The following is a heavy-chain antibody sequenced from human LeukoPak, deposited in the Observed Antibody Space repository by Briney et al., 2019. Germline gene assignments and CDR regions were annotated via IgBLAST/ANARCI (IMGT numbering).Heavy chain of an antibody. CDR2: IYYSGST. J-gene: IGHJ5*02. CDR3: VRHGGLVFVVQAFDP. D-gene: IGHD2-15*01. Sequence: SETLSLTCTVSGDSINSSNYCWAWIRQPPGTGLEWIGSIYYSGSTYYNPSLKSRLTISIDASRNQFSLKLTSVTAADTAVYFCVRHGGLVFVVQAFDPWSQGTLVTVSS. CDR1: GDSINSSNYC. V-gene: IGHV4-39*01.